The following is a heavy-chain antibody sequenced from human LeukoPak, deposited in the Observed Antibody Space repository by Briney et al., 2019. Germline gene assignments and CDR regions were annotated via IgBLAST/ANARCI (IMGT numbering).Heavy chain of an antibody. CDR2: IIPIFGTA. V-gene: IGHV1-69*01. Sequence: ASVKVSCKASGGTFSSYAISWVRQAPGQGLEWMGGIIPIFGTANYAQKFQGRVTITADESTSTAYMELSSLRSEDTAVYYCARASFEDPRPSYYYMDVWGKGTTVTVSS. J-gene: IGHJ6*03. CDR3: ARASFEDPRPSYYYMDV. CDR1: GGTFSSYA.